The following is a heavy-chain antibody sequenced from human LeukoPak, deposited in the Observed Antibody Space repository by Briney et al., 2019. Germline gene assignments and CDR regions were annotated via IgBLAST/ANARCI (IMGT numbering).Heavy chain of an antibody. Sequence: GGSLRLSCETSGFTFSNYAMSWVRQAPGKGLEWVSGISGRGDTTYYADSVKGRFTTFRDSSKNTLFLQMNSLRAEDTAIYYCARLRGAYMGIYFCLDVWGQGTTVTVSS. CDR1: GFTFSNYA. CDR2: ISGRGDTT. V-gene: IGHV3-23*01. J-gene: IGHJ6*02. D-gene: IGHD2-21*01. CDR3: ARLRGAYMGIYFCLDV.